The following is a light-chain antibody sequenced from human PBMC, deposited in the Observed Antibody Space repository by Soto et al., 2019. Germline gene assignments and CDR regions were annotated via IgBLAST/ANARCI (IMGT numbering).Light chain of an antibody. Sequence: DIVMTQTPLSSRVALGQPASISCNSSQSLLHSDGSTYLSWLQQRPGQSPRLLIYKTSIRFSGVPERFSGSGAGTQFTLKISRVEADDVGIYYCMQATQSLTFGGGTKVDIK. V-gene: IGKV2-24*01. CDR2: KTS. J-gene: IGKJ4*01. CDR3: MQATQSLT. CDR1: QSLLHSDGSTY.